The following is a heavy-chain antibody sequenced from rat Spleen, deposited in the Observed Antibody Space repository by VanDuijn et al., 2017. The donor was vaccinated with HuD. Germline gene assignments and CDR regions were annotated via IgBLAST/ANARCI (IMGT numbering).Heavy chain of an antibody. J-gene: IGHJ3*01. D-gene: IGHD1-11*01. V-gene: IGHV5-31*01. CDR1: GFTFNSFW. Sequence: EVQLVESDGGLVQPGRSLKLSCAASGFTFNSFWMSWIRQAPGKGLEWVASITNSGAGTYYPDSVKGRFTISRDDAKSTLYLQMNSLRSEDTATYYCATRRDSHAFAYWGHGTLVTVSS. CDR3: ATRRDSHAFAY. CDR2: ITNSGAGT.